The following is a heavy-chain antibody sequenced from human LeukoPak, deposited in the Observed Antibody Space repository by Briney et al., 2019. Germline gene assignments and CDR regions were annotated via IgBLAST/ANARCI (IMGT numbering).Heavy chain of an antibody. CDR3: AREISSWYRTEGRFDP. D-gene: IGHD6-13*01. CDR2: IKQDGSER. J-gene: IGHJ5*02. Sequence: GGSLRLSCAASGFMFSSYWMSWVRQAPGKGLEWVANIKQDGSERDYVDSVKGRFTISKDNAKNLLYLQMNILRAEDTAVYYCAREISSWYRTEGRFDPWGQGTLVTVSS. CDR1: GFMFSSYW. V-gene: IGHV3-7*01.